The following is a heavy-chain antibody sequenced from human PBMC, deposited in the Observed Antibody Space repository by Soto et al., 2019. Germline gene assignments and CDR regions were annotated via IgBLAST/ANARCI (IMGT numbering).Heavy chain of an antibody. J-gene: IGHJ6*02. CDR3: AREGVSISADGFVYYYGMDG. D-gene: IGHD6-13*01. CDR1: GYTCTGYY. Sequence: QVQLVQSGAEVKKPGASVKGACKAAGYTCTGYYMHWVRQAPGQGLEWMGWINPNSGGTNYAQKFQGSVTMTRDTSISTAYMELRMLRSDDTDVYYCAREGVSISADGFVYYYGMDGFGQGTTVTVAS. V-gene: IGHV1-2*02. CDR2: INPNSGGT.